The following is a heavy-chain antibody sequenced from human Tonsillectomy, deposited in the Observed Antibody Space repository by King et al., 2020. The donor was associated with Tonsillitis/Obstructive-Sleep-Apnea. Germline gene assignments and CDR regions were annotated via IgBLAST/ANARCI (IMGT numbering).Heavy chain of an antibody. CDR2: INPNSGGT. CDR3: ARWGFGESFDY. J-gene: IGHJ4*02. V-gene: IGHV1-2*04. CDR1: GYTFTGYY. D-gene: IGHD3-10*01. Sequence: VQLVESGAEVKKPGASVKVSCTASGYTFTGYYMHWVRQAPGQGLEWMGWINPNSGGTNYAQQFQGWVTMTRDTSISTAYMELSRLRSNDTAVYYCARWGFGESFDYWGQGTLVTASS.